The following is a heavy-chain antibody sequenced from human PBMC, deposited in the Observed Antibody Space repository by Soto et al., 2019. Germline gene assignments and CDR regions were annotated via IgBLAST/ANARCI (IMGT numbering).Heavy chain of an antibody. CDR1: GYTFTSYG. CDR3: ARDPESALWFGEPNWFDP. Sequence: ASVKVSCKASGYTFTSYGISCVRQAPGQGLEWMGWISAYNGNTNYAQKLQGRVTMTTDTSTSTAYMELRSLRSDDTAVYYCARDPESALWFGEPNWFDPWGQGTQVTVSS. CDR2: ISAYNGNT. J-gene: IGHJ5*02. D-gene: IGHD3-10*01. V-gene: IGHV1-18*01.